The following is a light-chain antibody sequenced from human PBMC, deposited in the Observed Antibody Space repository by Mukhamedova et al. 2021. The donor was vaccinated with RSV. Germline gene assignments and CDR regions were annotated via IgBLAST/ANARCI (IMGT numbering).Light chain of an antibody. V-gene: IGKV1-5*03. CDR1: QNLDSW. Sequence: TWGASQNLDSWLAWFQQKPGKAPKLLIYKASNLESGVPSRFSGRGSGTEFTLTISSLQPDDFATYYCQQYISYSRGFTFGQGTKLEIK. J-gene: IGKJ2*01. CDR2: KAS. CDR3: QQYISYSRGFT.